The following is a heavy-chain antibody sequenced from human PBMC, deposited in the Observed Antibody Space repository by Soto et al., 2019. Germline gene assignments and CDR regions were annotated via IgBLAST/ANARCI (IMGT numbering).Heavy chain of an antibody. V-gene: IGHV4-30-4*01. CDR2: IYYSGST. D-gene: IGHD1-26*01. CDR3: AREGGIVGATTVDY. CDR1: GGSISSGDYY. Sequence: QVQLQESGPGLVKPSQTLSLTCTVSGGSISSGDYYWSWIRQPPGKGLEWIGYIYYSGSTYYNPSLKRRVTIXVXTXXNQFSLKRSSVTAADTAVYYCAREGGIVGATTVDYWGQGTLVTVSS. J-gene: IGHJ4*02.